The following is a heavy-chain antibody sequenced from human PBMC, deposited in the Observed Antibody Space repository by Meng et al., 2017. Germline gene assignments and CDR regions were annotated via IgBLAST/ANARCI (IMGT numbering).Heavy chain of an antibody. CDR1: GYTFTSYG. D-gene: IGHD2-2*01. Sequence: HVQLVQSGAEVRKRGASVKVSCTASGYTFTSYGISGVRQAPRQGLEWMGWISAYNGNTNYAQKLQGRVTMTTDTSTSTAYMELRSLRSDDTAVYYCARELLWQFDYWGQGTLVTVSS. J-gene: IGHJ4*02. V-gene: IGHV1-18*01. CDR3: ARELLWQFDY. CDR2: ISAYNGNT.